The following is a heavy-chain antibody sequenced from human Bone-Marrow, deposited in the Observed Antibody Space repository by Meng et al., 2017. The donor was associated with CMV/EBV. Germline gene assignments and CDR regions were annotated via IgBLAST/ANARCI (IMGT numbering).Heavy chain of an antibody. CDR1: GGSISSSSYY. Sequence: SETLSFTCTVSGGSISSSSYYWGWIRQPPGKGLEWIGSIYYSGSTYYNPSLKSRVTISVDTSKNQFSLKLSSVTAADTAVYYCARGGLVGATDYWGQGTRVTGSS. CDR2: IYYSGST. J-gene: IGHJ4*02. V-gene: IGHV4-39*07. CDR3: ARGGLVGATDY. D-gene: IGHD1-26*01.